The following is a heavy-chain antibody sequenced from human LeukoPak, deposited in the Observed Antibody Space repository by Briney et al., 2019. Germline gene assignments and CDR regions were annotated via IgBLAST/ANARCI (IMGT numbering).Heavy chain of an antibody. J-gene: IGHJ4*02. V-gene: IGHV1-69*13. CDR3: ARGSTSDWPLDH. CDR2: IIPIFGTA. CDR1: GGTCSSYA. D-gene: IGHD2-2*01. Sequence: SVKVSCKASGGTCSSYAISWVRQAPGQGLEWMGGIIPIFGTANYAQKFQGRVTITADESTSTAYMELSSLRSEDTAVYYCARGSTSDWPLDHWGQETLVTISS.